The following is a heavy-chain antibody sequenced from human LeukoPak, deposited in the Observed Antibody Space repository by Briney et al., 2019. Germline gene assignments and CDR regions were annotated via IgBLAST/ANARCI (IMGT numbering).Heavy chain of an antibody. J-gene: IGHJ4*02. CDR2: MNQDGSQR. CDR1: GFNFSHYW. D-gene: IGHD1-26*01. CDR3: ARGGAPDY. V-gene: IGHV3-7*01. Sequence: GGSLRLSCAASGFNFSHYWMTWVRQAPGKGLQWVANMNQDGSQRYYVDSVKGRFTISRDNAKNSLYLQTNSLRAEDTAVYYCARGGAPDYWGQGTLVTVSS.